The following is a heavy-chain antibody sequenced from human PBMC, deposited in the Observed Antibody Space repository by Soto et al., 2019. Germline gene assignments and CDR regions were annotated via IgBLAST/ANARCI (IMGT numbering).Heavy chain of an antibody. V-gene: IGHV4-59*07. CDR3: ARGQLLHYQYGLDV. CDR2: IYYGGST. J-gene: IGHJ6*02. D-gene: IGHD3-10*01. Sequence: QVQLQESGPALVRPSGSLSLMCSVSGVPITTFYWSWIRQAPGKGLEYIGYIYYGGSTHYNPALKSRVTISVDTAKNEFSLNLRSVTAADTAAYYCARGQLLHYQYGLDVWGQGTTVIV. CDR1: GVPITTFY.